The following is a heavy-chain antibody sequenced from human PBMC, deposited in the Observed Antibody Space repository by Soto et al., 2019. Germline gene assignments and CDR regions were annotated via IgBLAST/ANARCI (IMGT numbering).Heavy chain of an antibody. V-gene: IGHV1-8*02. CDR1: GYTFNGYY. J-gene: IGHJ6*02. Sequence: GASVKVSCKASGYTFNGYYMHWVRQATGQGLEWMGWMNPNSGNTGYAQKFQGRVTMTRNTSISTAYMELSSLRSEDTAVYYCARDKSGGMDVWGQGTTVPVSS. CDR3: ARDKSGGMDV. CDR2: MNPNSGNT.